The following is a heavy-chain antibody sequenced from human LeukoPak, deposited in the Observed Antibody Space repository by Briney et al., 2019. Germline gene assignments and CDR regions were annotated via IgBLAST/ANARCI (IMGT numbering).Heavy chain of an antibody. D-gene: IGHD3-9*01. CDR2: ISISDGT. CDR1: GASVSSNY. J-gene: IGHJ4*02. V-gene: IGHV4-4*07. Sequence: PSETLSLTCTVSGASVSSNYWSWLRQSAAKGLEWVGRISISDGTNYSPSLKSRVSMSVDASKNQFSLILTSATAADAAVYYCARLRRNGNDWHADDYWGQGILVTVSS. CDR3: ARLRRNGNDWHADDY.